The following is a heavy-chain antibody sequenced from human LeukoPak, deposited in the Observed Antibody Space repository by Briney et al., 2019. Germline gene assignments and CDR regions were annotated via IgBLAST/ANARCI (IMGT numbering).Heavy chain of an antibody. J-gene: IGHJ4*02. Sequence: SETLSLTCTVSGGSISSYYWSWIRQPPGKGLEWIGYIYYSGSTNYNPSLKSRVTISVDTSKNQFSLKLSSATAADTAVYYCARESYGSGSYLDYWGQGTLVTVSS. V-gene: IGHV4-59*01. CDR1: GGSISSYY. CDR2: IYYSGST. D-gene: IGHD3-10*01. CDR3: ARESYGSGSYLDY.